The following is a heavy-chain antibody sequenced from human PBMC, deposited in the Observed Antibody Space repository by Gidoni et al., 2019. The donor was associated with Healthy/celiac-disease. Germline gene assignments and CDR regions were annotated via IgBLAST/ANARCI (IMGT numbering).Heavy chain of an antibody. Sequence: QVQLQESGTGLVKPSQTLSLTCTVPGGSLSSGDYYWSWIRQPPGKGLGWIGYIYYSESTYYNPSLKSRVTISVDTSKNQFSLKLSSVTAADTAVYYCARARGYYYDSSGYDTIDSNAFDIWGQGTMVTVSS. J-gene: IGHJ3*02. D-gene: IGHD3-22*01. CDR3: ARARGYYYDSSGYDTIDSNAFDI. CDR1: GGSLSSGDYY. CDR2: IYYSEST. V-gene: IGHV4-30-4*01.